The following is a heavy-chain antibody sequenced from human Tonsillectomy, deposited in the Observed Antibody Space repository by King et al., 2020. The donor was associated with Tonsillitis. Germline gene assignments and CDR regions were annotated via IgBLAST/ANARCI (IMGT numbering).Heavy chain of an antibody. J-gene: IGHJ4*02. V-gene: IGHV1-24*01. Sequence: VQLVQSGAEVKKPGASVKVSCKVSGYTLTELSMHWVRQAPGKGLEWMGGFDPENGETIYAQKFQGRVTMTEDTSTDTAYMQLSSLRSEDTAVYYCAAFDIGQMPNYFDSWGQGTLVPVSS. CDR2: FDPENGET. CDR3: AAFDIGQMPNYFDS. D-gene: IGHD5-24*01. CDR1: GYTLTELS.